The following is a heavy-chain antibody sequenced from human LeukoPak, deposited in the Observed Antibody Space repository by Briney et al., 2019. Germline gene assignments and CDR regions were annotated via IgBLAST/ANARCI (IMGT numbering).Heavy chain of an antibody. CDR3: ARKFLGSRGYYFDY. CDR2: MNPNTGNT. V-gene: IGHV1-8*01. J-gene: IGHJ4*02. D-gene: IGHD3-10*01. CDR1: GYTFTTYD. Sequence: GAPVKVSCKASGYTFTTYDINWVRQATGHRLEWMGWMNPNTGNTGYAQKFQGRVTMTRDTSISTAYMELSSLRSDDTAVYYCARKFLGSRGYYFDYWGQGTLVTVSS.